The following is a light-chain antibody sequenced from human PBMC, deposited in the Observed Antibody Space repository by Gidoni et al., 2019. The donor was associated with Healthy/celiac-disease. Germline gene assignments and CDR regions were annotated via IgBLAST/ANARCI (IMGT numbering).Light chain of an antibody. CDR1: QSVLYSSNNKNY. J-gene: IGKJ4*01. Sequence: GERATINCKSSQSVLYSSNNKNYLAWYQQKPGQPPKLLIYWASTRESGVPDRFSGSGSGTDFTLTISSLQAEDVAVYYCQQYYSTSLTFGGGTKVEIK. V-gene: IGKV4-1*01. CDR2: WAS. CDR3: QQYYSTSLT.